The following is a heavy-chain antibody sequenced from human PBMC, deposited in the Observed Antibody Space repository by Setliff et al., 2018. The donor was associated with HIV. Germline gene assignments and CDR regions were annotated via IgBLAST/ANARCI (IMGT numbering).Heavy chain of an antibody. D-gene: IGHD2-15*01. CDR1: GFTFTSYA. CDR3: VKDPCGGKGYFQY. CDR2: VSGNGGTT. V-gene: IGHV3-23*01. Sequence: LSLSCATSGFTFTSYAIGWVRQAPGGGLEYVSAVSGNGGTTYYTDSVKGRFTISRDNSKKTLYLQMNSLRAEDTAVYYCVKDPCGGKGYFQYWGQGTVVTVS. J-gene: IGHJ1*01.